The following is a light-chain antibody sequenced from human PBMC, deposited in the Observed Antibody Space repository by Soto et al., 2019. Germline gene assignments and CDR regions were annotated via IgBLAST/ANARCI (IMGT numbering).Light chain of an antibody. V-gene: IGKV1-8*01. Sequence: IQMTQSPSSVSASVVYIFTITFRASQGISSWLAWYQQKPGKAPKLLIYAASTLQSGVPSRFSGSGSGTDFTLTISCLQSEDFATYYCQQYYSYPLAFGQGTKVDIK. CDR3: QQYYSYPLA. J-gene: IGKJ1*01. CDR1: QGISSW. CDR2: AAS.